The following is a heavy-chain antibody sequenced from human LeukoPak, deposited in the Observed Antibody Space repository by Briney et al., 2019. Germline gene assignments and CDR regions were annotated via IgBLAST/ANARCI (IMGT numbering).Heavy chain of an antibody. J-gene: IGHJ4*02. CDR2: ISAYNGNT. D-gene: IGHD2-15*01. CDR1: GYTFTSYG. CDR3: ARRSMVVVVADLDY. Sequence: ASVKVSCKASGYTFTSYGISWVRQAPGQGLEWMGWISAYNGNTNYAQKLQGRVTMTTDTSTSTAYMELRSLRSDDTAVYYCARRSMVVVVADLDYWGQGTLVTVSS. V-gene: IGHV1-18*01.